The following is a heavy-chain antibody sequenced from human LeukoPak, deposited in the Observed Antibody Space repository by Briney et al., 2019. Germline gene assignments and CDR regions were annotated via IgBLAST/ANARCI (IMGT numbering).Heavy chain of an antibody. Sequence: PGESLRLSCAASGFTFSSYSMNWVRQAPGKGLEWVSSISSSSSYIYYADSVKGRFTISRDNAKNSLYLQMNSLRAEDTAVYYCARDYDFWSGHSEGAFDIWGQGTMVTVSS. J-gene: IGHJ3*02. CDR1: GFTFSSYS. CDR3: ARDYDFWSGHSEGAFDI. CDR2: ISSSSSYI. V-gene: IGHV3-21*01. D-gene: IGHD3-3*01.